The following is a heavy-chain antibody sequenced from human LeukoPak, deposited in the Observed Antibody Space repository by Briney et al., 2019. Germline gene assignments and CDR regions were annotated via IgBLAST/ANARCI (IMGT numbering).Heavy chain of an antibody. CDR3: ARRSGIAVAGAFDY. Sequence: GGSLRLSCAASGFTFSSFGLSWVRQAPGKGLEWASAISGSGGNTYYADSVKGRFTISRDNSKNTLNLHMNSLRAEDTAVYYCARRSGIAVAGAFDYWGQGTLVTVSS. V-gene: IGHV3-23*01. CDR1: GFTFSSFG. J-gene: IGHJ4*02. CDR2: ISGSGGNT. D-gene: IGHD6-19*01.